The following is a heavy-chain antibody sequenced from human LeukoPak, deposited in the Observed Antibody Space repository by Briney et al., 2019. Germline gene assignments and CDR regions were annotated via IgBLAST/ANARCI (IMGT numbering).Heavy chain of an antibody. V-gene: IGHV4-59*08. J-gene: IGHJ4*02. CDR3: AGHEDGGTSSLYE. CDR2: IRSSGST. Sequence: SETLSLTCTVSGASISSNYWSWFRQPPGKGLEWLASIRSSGSTTYNPSLMSRVTVSIDMSKNKFSLILNSVTAADTAIYYYAGHEDGGTSSLYEWGEGSLVTVSS. CDR1: GASISSNY. D-gene: IGHD4-23*01.